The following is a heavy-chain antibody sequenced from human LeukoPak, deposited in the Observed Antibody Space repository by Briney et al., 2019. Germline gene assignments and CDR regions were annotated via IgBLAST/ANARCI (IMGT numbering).Heavy chain of an antibody. D-gene: IGHD3-22*01. Sequence: PGGSLRLSCAASGFTFRSYAISWVRQSPGKGLEWVSTISGRGGFTYYADSVKGRFTISRDSSKLYLQMSTLRAEDTAVYYCARSFYYSDSSDYYYVFGYWGQGTLVTVSS. V-gene: IGHV3-23*01. J-gene: IGHJ4*02. CDR1: GFTFRSYA. CDR2: ISGRGGFT. CDR3: ARSFYYSDSSDYYYVFGY.